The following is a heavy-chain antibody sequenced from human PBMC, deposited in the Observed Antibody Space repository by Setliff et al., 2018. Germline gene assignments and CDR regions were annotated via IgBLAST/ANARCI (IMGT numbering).Heavy chain of an antibody. D-gene: IGHD3-9*01. J-gene: IGHJ5*02. Sequence: PGGSLRLSCAASALTFSNYGIHWVRQAPGKGLEWVAFIRNDGTEKFHADPVKGRFTVSRDNSKNTLYLQMNSLRAEDTAFYFCAKDASYYDILTGANYLDTWGRGTLVTVSS. CDR2: IRNDGTEK. V-gene: IGHV3-30*02. CDR3: AKDASYYDILTGANYLDT. CDR1: ALTFSNYG.